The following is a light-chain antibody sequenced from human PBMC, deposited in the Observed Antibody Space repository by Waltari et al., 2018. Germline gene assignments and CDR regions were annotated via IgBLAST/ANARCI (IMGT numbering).Light chain of an antibody. V-gene: IGKV1-16*02. Sequence: DIQMTQSPSSLSASLGDRVTITCRASQGISNYLAWFQQKPGQAPKSLIYAASTLQSGVASKFSGSGSGTEFTLTISSLQPDDIATYYCQQYESSSPYTFGPGTKLEIK. CDR3: QQYESSSPYT. J-gene: IGKJ2*01. CDR1: QGISNY. CDR2: AAS.